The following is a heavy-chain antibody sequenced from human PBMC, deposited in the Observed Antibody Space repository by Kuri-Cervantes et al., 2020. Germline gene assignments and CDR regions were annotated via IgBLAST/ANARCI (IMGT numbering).Heavy chain of an antibody. CDR3: ARLFSGYDSTYYYYYYGMDV. V-gene: IGHV4-59*01. CDR2: IYYSGST. J-gene: IGHJ6*02. CDR1: GGSISSYY. Sequence: SETLSLTCTVAGGSISSYYWSWIRQPPGKGLEWIGYIYYSGSTNYNPSLKSRVTISVDTSKNQFSLKLSSVTAADTAVYYCARLFSGYDSTYYYYYYGMDVWGQGTMVTVSS. D-gene: IGHD5-12*01.